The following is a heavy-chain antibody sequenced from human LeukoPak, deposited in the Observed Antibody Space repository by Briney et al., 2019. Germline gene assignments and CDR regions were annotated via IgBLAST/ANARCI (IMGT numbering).Heavy chain of an antibody. CDR1: GFTFSSYS. V-gene: IGHV3-21*01. J-gene: IGHJ4*02. D-gene: IGHD1-26*01. CDR3: ARDLSVGSYYDDYFDY. CDR2: ISSSSSYI. Sequence: GGSLRLSCAASGFTFSSYSMNWVRQAPGKGLEWVSSISSSSSYIYYADSVKGRLTTSRDNAKNSLYLQMNSLRAEDTAVYYCARDLSVGSYYDDYFDYWGQGTLVTVSS.